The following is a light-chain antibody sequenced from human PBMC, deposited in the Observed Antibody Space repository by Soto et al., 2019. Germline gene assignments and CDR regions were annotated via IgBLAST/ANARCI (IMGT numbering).Light chain of an antibody. CDR3: QHYNNWPLT. J-gene: IGKJ4*01. V-gene: IGKV3-15*01. CDR2: GAS. Sequence: EIVVTQSPATLSLSPGQRATLSCRTSQNINNKLVWYQQKPGQAPTLLIYGASTRATGIPARFSGSGSGTEFTLTISSLQSEDFAVYSCQHYNNWPLTFGGGNKVEIK. CDR1: QNINNK.